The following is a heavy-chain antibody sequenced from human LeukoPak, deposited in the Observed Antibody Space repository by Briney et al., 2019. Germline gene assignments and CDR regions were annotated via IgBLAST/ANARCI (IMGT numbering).Heavy chain of an antibody. Sequence: GGSLRLSCAASGFTFSSYSMNWVRQAPGKGLEWVSSISSSSSYIYYADSVRGRFTISRDNAKNSLYLQMNSLRAEDTAVYYCAKGGRDEYFLDYWGQGTLVTVSS. CDR2: ISSSSSYI. D-gene: IGHD2/OR15-2a*01. CDR1: GFTFSSYS. CDR3: AKGGRDEYFLDY. J-gene: IGHJ4*02. V-gene: IGHV3-21*01.